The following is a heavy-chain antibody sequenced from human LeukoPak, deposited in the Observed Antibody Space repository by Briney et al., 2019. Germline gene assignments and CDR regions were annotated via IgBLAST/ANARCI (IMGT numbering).Heavy chain of an antibody. D-gene: IGHD3-3*01. V-gene: IGHV1-24*01. CDR1: GYTLTELS. J-gene: IGHJ4*02. CDR2: FDPEDGET. Sequence: ASVKVSCKVSGYTLTELSMHWVRQAPGKGLEWMGGFDPEDGETIYAQKFQGRVTMTEDTSTDTAYMELSSLRSEDTAVYYCATVITIFGVVTGASLDYWGRGTLVTVSS. CDR3: ATVITIFGVVTGASLDY.